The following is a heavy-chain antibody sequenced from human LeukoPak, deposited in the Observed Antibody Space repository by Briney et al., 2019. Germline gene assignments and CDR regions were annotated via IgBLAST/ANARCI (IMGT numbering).Heavy chain of an antibody. Sequence: GGSLRLSCAASGFAFSNAWMSWVRQAPGKGLEWVGRIKSKTDGGTTDYAAPVKGRFTISRDDSTNTLNLQMNSLKSGDTPVYYCTTYGSGRKFDYWGQGILVTVSS. CDR1: GFAFSNAW. D-gene: IGHD3-10*01. J-gene: IGHJ4*02. CDR2: IKSKTDGGTT. CDR3: TTYGSGRKFDY. V-gene: IGHV3-15*01.